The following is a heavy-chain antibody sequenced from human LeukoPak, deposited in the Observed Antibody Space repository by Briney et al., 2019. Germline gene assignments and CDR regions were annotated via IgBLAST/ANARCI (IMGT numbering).Heavy chain of an antibody. CDR2: IVVGSGNT. Sequence: GASVKVSCKASGFTFTSSAVRWVRQARGQRLEWIGWIVVGSGNTNYAQKFQERVTITRDMSTSTVYMEQSSLRSEETAVYYCARGGGLGYCSGGSCYKFDYWGQGPLVTVSS. D-gene: IGHD2-15*01. V-gene: IGHV1-58*01. CDR1: GFTFTSSA. CDR3: ARGGGLGYCSGGSCYKFDY. J-gene: IGHJ4*02.